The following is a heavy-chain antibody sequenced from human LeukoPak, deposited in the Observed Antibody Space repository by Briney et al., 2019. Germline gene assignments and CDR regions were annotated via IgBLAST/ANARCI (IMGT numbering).Heavy chain of an antibody. CDR3: ARESDHSNYPGTFDH. Sequence: GGSLRLSCVASGFTFSRYWMSWVRQAPGKRLEWVANIKHDGSEKYYVDSVKGRFTISRDNAKNSLSLQMNSLRVEDTALYYCARESDHSNYPGTFDHWGPGTLVAVSS. D-gene: IGHD4-11*01. J-gene: IGHJ4*02. V-gene: IGHV3-7*01. CDR1: GFTFSRYW. CDR2: IKHDGSEK.